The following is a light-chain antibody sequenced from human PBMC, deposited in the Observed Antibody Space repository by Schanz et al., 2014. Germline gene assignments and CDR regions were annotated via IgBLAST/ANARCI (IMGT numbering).Light chain of an antibody. CDR3: NSFTSSHTHV. V-gene: IGLV2-14*01. Sequence: QSALTQPASVSGSPGQSITLSCTGTSSDVGGTNYVSWYQQHPGKVPKLMIYDVSNRPSGVSNRFSGSKSGNTASLTISGLPAEDDADYYCNSFTSSHTHVFGGGTKLTVL. CDR1: SSDVGGTNY. CDR2: DVS. J-gene: IGLJ3*02.